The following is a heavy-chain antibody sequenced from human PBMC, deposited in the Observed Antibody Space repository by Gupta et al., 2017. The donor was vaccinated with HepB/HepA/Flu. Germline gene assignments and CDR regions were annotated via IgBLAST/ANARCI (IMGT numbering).Heavy chain of an antibody. V-gene: IGHV3-23*01. J-gene: IGHJ6*02. CDR2: ISGSGGGGTT. CDR3: AKGTAAWYYYDMDV. D-gene: IGHD6-13*01. Sequence: EVQLLESGGGLLQPGGSLRRTCAASGFTFRGYAMNCLRQARGKGLAWVAAISGSGGGGTTYYADSGKGRFTIARDNSKNTLYLQMNSLRAEDTAVYFCAKGTAAWYYYDMDVWGQGTTVTVSS. CDR1: GFTFRGYA.